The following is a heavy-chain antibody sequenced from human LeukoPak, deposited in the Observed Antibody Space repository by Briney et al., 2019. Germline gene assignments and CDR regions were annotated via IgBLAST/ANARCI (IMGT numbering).Heavy chain of an antibody. J-gene: IGHJ4*02. D-gene: IGHD6-19*01. Sequence: PSETLSLTCTVSGGTISSYYWNWIRQPPGKGLEWIGNIHNSGSTNSNPSLKSRFTLSVTTPKNQFSLKLSSVTAADPAVYYCARWYSSGWAFDYWGQGTLVTVSS. CDR2: IHNSGST. CDR3: ARWYSSGWAFDY. CDR1: GGTISSYY. V-gene: IGHV4-59*08.